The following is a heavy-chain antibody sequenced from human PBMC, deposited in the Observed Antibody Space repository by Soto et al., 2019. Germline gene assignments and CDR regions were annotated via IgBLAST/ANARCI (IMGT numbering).Heavy chain of an antibody. CDR2: INPNSGGT. Sequence: ASVKVSCKASGYTFTGYYMHWVRQAPGQGLEWMGWINPNSGGTNYAQKFQGRVTMTRDTSISTAYMELSRLRSDDTAVYYCAREKLLWFGEFPPQVNYYYYGMAVWGQGTTVTVS. V-gene: IGHV1-2*02. CDR3: AREKLLWFGEFPPQVNYYYYGMAV. CDR1: GYTFTGYY. D-gene: IGHD3-10*01. J-gene: IGHJ6*02.